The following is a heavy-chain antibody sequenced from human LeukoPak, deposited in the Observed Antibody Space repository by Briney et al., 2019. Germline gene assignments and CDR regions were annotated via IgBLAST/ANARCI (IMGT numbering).Heavy chain of an antibody. V-gene: IGHV3-13*01. CDR3: ARDWQLFGMDV. CDR1: GFIFRSYD. D-gene: IGHD4-23*01. J-gene: IGHJ6*02. CDR2: IGTADDT. Sequence: GGSLRLSSAASGFIFRSYDMHWVRQATGKGLEWVSSIGTADDTYYPDSMKGRLTISRDNGKNSLYLQLNSLRAEDTAVYYCARDWQLFGMDVWGQGTTVTVSS.